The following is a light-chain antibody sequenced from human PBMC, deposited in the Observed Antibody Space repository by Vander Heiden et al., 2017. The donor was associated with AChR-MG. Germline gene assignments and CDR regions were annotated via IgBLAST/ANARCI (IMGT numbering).Light chain of an antibody. V-gene: IGKV4-1*01. Sequence: DIGITQSPSSFAVSLDEKATINCKSSKSVLYIPNNKNYLAWYQQKPGQPPKLLIYWASTRESGVPDRFSGSGSGTDFTLTISSLQAEDVAVYYCQHYYSTPPFTFGPGTKVEIK. CDR1: KSVLYIPNNKNY. CDR3: QHYYSTPPFT. CDR2: WAS. J-gene: IGKJ3*01.